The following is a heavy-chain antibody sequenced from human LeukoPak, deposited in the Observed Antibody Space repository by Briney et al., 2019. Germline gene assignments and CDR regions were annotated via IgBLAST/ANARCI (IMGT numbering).Heavy chain of an antibody. D-gene: IGHD6-19*01. J-gene: IGHJ4*02. CDR2: ISSSSSYI. Sequence: GGSLRLSCAASGFTFSSYSMNWARQAPGKGLEWVSSISSSSSYIYYADSVKGRFTISRDNAKNSLYLQMNSLRAEDTAVYYCARLTAVAGTFYFDYWGQGTLVTVSS. CDR1: GFTFSSYS. V-gene: IGHV3-21*01. CDR3: ARLTAVAGTFYFDY.